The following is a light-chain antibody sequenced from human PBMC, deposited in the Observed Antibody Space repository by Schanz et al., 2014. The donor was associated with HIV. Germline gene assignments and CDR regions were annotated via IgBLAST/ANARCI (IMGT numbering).Light chain of an antibody. J-gene: IGKJ2*01. CDR2: DAS. V-gene: IGKV1-33*01. Sequence: DIQMTQSPSSLSASVGDRVTITCQASQDISNYLNWYQQKPGKAPKLLIYDASNLETGVPSRFSGSGSGTDFTLTIRSLQPEDFATYYCQQYNSYSYTFGQGTKLDIQ. CDR1: QDISNY. CDR3: QQYNSYSYT.